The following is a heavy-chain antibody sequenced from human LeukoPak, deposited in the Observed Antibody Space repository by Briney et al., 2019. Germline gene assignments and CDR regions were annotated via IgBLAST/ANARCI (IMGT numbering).Heavy chain of an antibody. CDR3: ARARYSYGTVDY. CDR1: GFTFSSYS. V-gene: IGHV3-21*01. J-gene: IGHJ4*02. CDR2: ISSSSSYI. Sequence: GGSLRLSCAASGFTFSSYSMNWVRQAPGKGLEWVSSISSSSSYIYYADSVKGRFTISRDNAKNSLYLQMNSLTAEDTAVYYCARARYSYGTVDYWGQGTLVTVSS. D-gene: IGHD5-18*01.